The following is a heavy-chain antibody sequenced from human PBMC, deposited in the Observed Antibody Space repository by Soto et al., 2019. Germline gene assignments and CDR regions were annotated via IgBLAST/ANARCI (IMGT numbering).Heavy chain of an antibody. CDR3: ARVMGEYSSSHFDY. CDR2: ISAYNGNA. D-gene: IGHD6-6*01. J-gene: IGHJ4*02. Sequence: TSVKVCCKASGYTFTSYGISWVRQDPGQGLEWMGWISAYNGNANYAQKLQGRVTMTTDTSTSTAYMELRSLRSDDTAVYYCARVMGEYSSSHFDYWGQGTLVTVSS. CDR1: GYTFTSYG. V-gene: IGHV1-18*01.